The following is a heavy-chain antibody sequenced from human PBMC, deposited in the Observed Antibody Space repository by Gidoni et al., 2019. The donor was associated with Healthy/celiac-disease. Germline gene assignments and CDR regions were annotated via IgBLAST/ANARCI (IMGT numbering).Heavy chain of an antibody. J-gene: IGHJ4*02. D-gene: IGHD6-13*01. CDR2: ISGSGGST. CDR3: AKERGYSSRVYAPSPNDY. CDR1: GFTFSSAA. V-gene: IGHV3-23*01. Sequence: EVQLLESGGGWVQLGGSLRCSCAASGFTFSSAAVSWVRQAPGKGLEWVSAISGSGGSTYYADSVKGRFTISRDNSKNTLYLQMNSLRAEDTAVYYCAKERGYSSRVYAPSPNDYWGQGTLVTVSS.